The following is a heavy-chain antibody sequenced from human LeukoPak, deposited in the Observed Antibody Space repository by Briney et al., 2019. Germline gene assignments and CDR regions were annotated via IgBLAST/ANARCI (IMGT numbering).Heavy chain of an antibody. CDR3: AGRYCSGGTCYSDY. CDR2: INPNSGGT. V-gene: IGHV1-2*02. Sequence: ASVTVSCKASGYTFTGYYMHWVRQAPGQGLEWMGWINPNSGGTIFAQKFQGRVTMTRDTSISTADMELNSLKSDDTAMYYCAGRYCSGGTCYSDYWGQGTLVTVSS. D-gene: IGHD2-15*01. CDR1: GYTFTGYY. J-gene: IGHJ4*02.